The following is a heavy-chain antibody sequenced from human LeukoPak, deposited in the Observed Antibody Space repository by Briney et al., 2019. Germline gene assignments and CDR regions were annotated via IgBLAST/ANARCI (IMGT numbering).Heavy chain of an antibody. Sequence: GGSLRLSCAASGFTFSSYSMNWVRQAPGKGLEWVSSISSSSSYIYYADSVKGRFTISRGNAKNSLYLQMNSLRAEDTAVYYCARDLTGYYDFWSGYYTPDYYGMDVWGQGTTVTVSS. J-gene: IGHJ6*02. D-gene: IGHD3-3*01. CDR2: ISSSSSYI. V-gene: IGHV3-21*01. CDR1: GFTFSSYS. CDR3: ARDLTGYYDFWSGYYTPDYYGMDV.